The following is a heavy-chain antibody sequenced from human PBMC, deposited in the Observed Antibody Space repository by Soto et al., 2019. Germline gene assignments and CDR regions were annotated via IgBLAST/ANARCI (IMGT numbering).Heavy chain of an antibody. D-gene: IGHD3-10*01. V-gene: IGHV3-49*03. J-gene: IGHJ4*02. Sequence: EVQLVESGGGLAQPGRSLRLSCTSSGFTFDHYAMTWFRQAPGKGLEWVGFITSKAYAGTTEYAASVKGRFTISRDDSKSIAYLQMDSLKTEDTAVYYCTRVPPNNYGSGTYPFDYWGQGALVTVSS. CDR3: TRVPPNNYGSGTYPFDY. CDR2: ITSKAYAGTT. CDR1: GFTFDHYA.